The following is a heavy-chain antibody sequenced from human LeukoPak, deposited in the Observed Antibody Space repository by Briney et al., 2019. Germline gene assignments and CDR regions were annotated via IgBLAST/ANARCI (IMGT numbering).Heavy chain of an antibody. D-gene: IGHD2-21*01. V-gene: IGHV1-2*02. CDR1: GYTFTGYY. CDR2: INPNSGGT. CDR3: ARELVMDF. J-gene: IGHJ4*02. Sequence: ASVKVSCKASGYTFTGYYMHWVRQAPGQGLEWMGWINPNSGGTNYAQKFQGRVTMTTDTSTTTAYMELRSLTSDDTAVYYCARELVMDFWGQGTLVTVSS.